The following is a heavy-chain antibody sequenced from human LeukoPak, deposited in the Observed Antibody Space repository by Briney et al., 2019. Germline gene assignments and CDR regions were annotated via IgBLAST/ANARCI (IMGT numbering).Heavy chain of an antibody. Sequence: AGRSLRLSCPASGFTFSTYGMDWVRQAPGKGLEWVAVISNDGSNQDYVDFVKGRFTISRDNSKNTLYLQMNSLRAEDTAIYYCVKGNSGSYYGAFDIWGQGTMVTVSS. CDR2: ISNDGSNQ. CDR3: VKGNSGSYYGAFDI. CDR1: GFTFSTYG. V-gene: IGHV3-30*18. J-gene: IGHJ3*02. D-gene: IGHD1-26*01.